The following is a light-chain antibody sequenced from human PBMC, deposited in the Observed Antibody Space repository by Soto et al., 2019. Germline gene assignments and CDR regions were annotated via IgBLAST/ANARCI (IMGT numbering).Light chain of an antibody. CDR3: QQYSSFLST. J-gene: IGKJ2*01. Sequence: DIQMTQSPSTLSASVGDRVTITCRASQSISGWLAWYQQKPGKAPNLLIYDASRLESGVPSRFGGSGSGKEFILSIYSLQPDDFATYYCQQYSSFLSTFGQGTKLEIK. V-gene: IGKV1-5*01. CDR2: DAS. CDR1: QSISGW.